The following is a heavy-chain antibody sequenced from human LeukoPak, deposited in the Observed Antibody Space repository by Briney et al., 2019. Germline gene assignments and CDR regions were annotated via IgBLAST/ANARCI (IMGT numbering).Heavy chain of an antibody. J-gene: IGHJ6*02. CDR1: GFTFSDYY. Sequence: PGGSLRLSCAASGFTFSDYYMSWIRQAPGKGLEWVSYISSSSSYTNYADSVKGRFTISRDNAKNSLYLQMNSLRAEDTAVYYCARDLDSSSFGGYYGMDVWGQGTTVTVSS. CDR2: ISSSSSYT. D-gene: IGHD6-6*01. CDR3: ARDLDSSSFGGYYGMDV. V-gene: IGHV3-11*06.